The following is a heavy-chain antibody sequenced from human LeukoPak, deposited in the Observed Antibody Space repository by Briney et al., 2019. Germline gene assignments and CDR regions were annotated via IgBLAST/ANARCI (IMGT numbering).Heavy chain of an antibody. CDR1: GFRFDDYY. CDR2: ISASGGMM. Sequence: GGSLRLSCAASGFRFDDYYLSWIRQAPGKGLEWISFISASGGMMDHADSVKGRFTISRDNAKNSVYLEVNNLRAEDTAVYHCARHMVLSPCDYWGPGTLVTVSS. D-gene: IGHD4/OR15-4a*01. J-gene: IGHJ4*02. V-gene: IGHV3-11*01. CDR3: ARHMVLSPCDY.